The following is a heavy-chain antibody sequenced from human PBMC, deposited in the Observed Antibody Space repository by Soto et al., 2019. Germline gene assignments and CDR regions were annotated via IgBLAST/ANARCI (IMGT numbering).Heavy chain of an antibody. CDR2: ISGSGGST. D-gene: IGHD3-16*01. V-gene: IGHV3-23*01. CDR1: GFTFSSYA. Sequence: EVQLLESGGGLVQPGGSLRLSCAASGFTFSSYAMSWVRQAPGKGLEWVSAISGSGGSTYYADSVKGRITISRDNSKNTLYLQMNSLRAEDTAVYYCAKSLSGGRRVWGIDYWGQGTLVTVSS. J-gene: IGHJ4*02. CDR3: AKSLSGGRRVWGIDY.